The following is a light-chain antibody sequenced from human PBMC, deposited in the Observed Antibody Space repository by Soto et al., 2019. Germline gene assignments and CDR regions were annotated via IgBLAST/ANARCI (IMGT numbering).Light chain of an antibody. J-gene: IGKJ1*01. CDR1: QSVSSTY. Sequence: MVLTQSPGTLSLSPGQRATLSCRASQSVSSTYVAWYQQKPGQTPKLLIYEATTRASGIPDRFRGSGSGTAYSLTIDRLEPEDFAVYYCQQYGNSPQTFGQGTKVDIK. CDR3: QQYGNSPQT. CDR2: EAT. V-gene: IGKV3-20*01.